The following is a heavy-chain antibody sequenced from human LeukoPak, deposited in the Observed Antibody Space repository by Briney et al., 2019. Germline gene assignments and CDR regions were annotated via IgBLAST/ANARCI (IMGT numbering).Heavy chain of an antibody. Sequence: GGSLRLSCAASGFSFSSYSMNWVRQSPGKGLEWVSSISRSSSNTYYADSLKGRFTISRDNAKNSLYLQMNSLRAEDTATYYCAKTARYSSSWPTRRDYYYMDVWGKGTTVTVS. CDR2: ISRSSSNT. D-gene: IGHD6-13*01. V-gene: IGHV3-21*04. J-gene: IGHJ6*03. CDR3: AKTARYSSSWPTRRDYYYMDV. CDR1: GFSFSSYS.